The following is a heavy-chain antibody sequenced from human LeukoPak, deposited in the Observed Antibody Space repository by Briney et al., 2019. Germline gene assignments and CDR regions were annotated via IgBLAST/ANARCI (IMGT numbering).Heavy chain of an antibody. V-gene: IGHV5-51*01. D-gene: IGHD2-15*01. CDR1: GYSFTSYW. CDR3: ARLGRYCSGGSCYSDYYYYGMDV. Sequence: GESLRISCKGSGYSFTSYWIGWVRXMPGKGLEWMGIIYPGDSDTXYSPSFQGQVTISADKSISTAYLQWSSLKASDTAMYYCARLGRYCSGGSCYSDYYYYGMDVWGQGTTVTVSS. CDR2: IYPGDSDT. J-gene: IGHJ6*02.